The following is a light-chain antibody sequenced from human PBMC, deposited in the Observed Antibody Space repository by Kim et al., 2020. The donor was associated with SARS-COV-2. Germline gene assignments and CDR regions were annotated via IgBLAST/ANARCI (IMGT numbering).Light chain of an antibody. CDR1: NIGSKS. V-gene: IGLV3-21*04. Sequence: SYELTQPPSVSVAPGKTARITCGGNNIGSKSVHWYQQKPGQAPVLVIYYDSDRPSGIPERFSGYNSGNTATLTISRVEAGDEADYYCQVWDSSSDRVVFG. CDR3: QVWDSSSDRVV. J-gene: IGLJ2*01. CDR2: YDS.